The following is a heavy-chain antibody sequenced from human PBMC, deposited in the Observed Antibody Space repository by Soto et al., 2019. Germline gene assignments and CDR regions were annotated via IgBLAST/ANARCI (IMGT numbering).Heavy chain of an antibody. CDR2: LYYGRSA. CDR3: ARASYDSSTYYLDY. CDR1: GDSISSYY. D-gene: IGHD3-22*01. Sequence: SETLSLTCAVSGDSISSYYCMWTRQPPGKGLESIGYLYYGRSANYNPSLKSRVTLSVDTSTNQCSLTLSSMTAADTAVYYCARASYDSSTYYLDYWGQGTLVTVSS. J-gene: IGHJ4*02. V-gene: IGHV4-59*01.